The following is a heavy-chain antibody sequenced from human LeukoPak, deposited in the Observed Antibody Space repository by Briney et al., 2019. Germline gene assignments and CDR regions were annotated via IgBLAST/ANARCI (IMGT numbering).Heavy chain of an antibody. CDR3: ARARDYGDYYFDY. CDR2: IYYSGST. J-gene: IGHJ4*02. CDR1: GGSISSYY. D-gene: IGHD4-17*01. V-gene: IGHV4-59*01. Sequence: KSSETLSLTCTVSGGSISSYYWSWIRQPPGKGLEWIGYIYYSGSTNYNPSLKSRVTISVDTSKNQFSLKLSPVTAADTAVYYCARARDYGDYYFDYWGQGTLVTVSS.